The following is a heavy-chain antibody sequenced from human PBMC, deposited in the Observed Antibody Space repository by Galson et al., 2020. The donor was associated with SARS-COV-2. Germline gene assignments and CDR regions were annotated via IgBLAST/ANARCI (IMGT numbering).Heavy chain of an antibody. Sequence: SETLSLTCTVSGGSISSGSYYWSWIRQPAGKGLEWIGRIYTSGSTNYNPSLKSRVTISVDTSKNQFSLKLSSVTAADTAVYYCARADYYYYDSSGLDYWGQGTLVTVSS. CDR3: ARADYYYYDSSGLDY. CDR2: IYTSGST. V-gene: IGHV4-61*02. CDR1: GGSISSGSYY. D-gene: IGHD3-22*01. J-gene: IGHJ4*02.